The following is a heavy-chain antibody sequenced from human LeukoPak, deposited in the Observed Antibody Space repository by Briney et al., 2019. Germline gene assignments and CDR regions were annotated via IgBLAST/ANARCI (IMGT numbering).Heavy chain of an antibody. CDR1: GYTFTSYG. D-gene: IGHD6-13*01. V-gene: IGHV1-18*01. CDR3: AISVVGIAAAGIFDY. J-gene: IGHJ4*02. CDR2: ISAYNGNT. Sequence: ASVKVSCNASGYTFTSYGISWVRQAPGQGLEWMGWISAYNGNTNYAQKLQGRVTMTTDTSTSTAYMELRSLRSDDTAVYYCAISVVGIAAAGIFDYWGQGTLVTVSS.